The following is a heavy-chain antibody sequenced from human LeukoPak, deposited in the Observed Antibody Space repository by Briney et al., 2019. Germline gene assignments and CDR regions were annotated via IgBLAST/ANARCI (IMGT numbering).Heavy chain of an antibody. CDR3: ARDHYYDSSGYPLD. CDR1: GDTFSSYA. V-gene: IGHV1-69*13. CDR2: IIPIFGTA. D-gene: IGHD3-22*01. J-gene: IGHJ4*02. Sequence: ASVKVSCKASGDTFSSYAISWVRQAPGQGLEWMGGIIPIFGTANYAQKFQGRVTITADESTSTAYMELTSLRSEDTAVYYCARDHYYDSSGYPLDWGQGTLVTVSS.